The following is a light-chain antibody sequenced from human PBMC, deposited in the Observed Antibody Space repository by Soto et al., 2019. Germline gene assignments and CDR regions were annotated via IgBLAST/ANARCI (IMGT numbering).Light chain of an antibody. Sequence: QAVVAQPASVSGSPGQSITISCTGTSSDVGGYNFVSWYQQHPGKAPKLMIFDVSNRPSGVSNRFSGSKSGNTASLTISGLQAEDEADYYCSSYTYRGTLGLVFGGGTKLTVL. V-gene: IGLV2-14*01. CDR2: DVS. J-gene: IGLJ2*01. CDR1: SSDVGGYNF. CDR3: SSYTYRGTLGLV.